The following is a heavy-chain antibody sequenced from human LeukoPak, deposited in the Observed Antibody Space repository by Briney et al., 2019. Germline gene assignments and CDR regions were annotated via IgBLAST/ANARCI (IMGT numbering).Heavy chain of an antibody. Sequence: GGSLRLSCAASGFTVSSNCMSWVRQAPGKGLEWVSVIYSGGSTYYADSVKGRFTISRDNAKNTLYLQMHSLRAEDTAVYYCVRAWDYWGQGTLVTVSS. CDR2: IYSGGST. J-gene: IGHJ4*02. V-gene: IGHV3-53*01. CDR1: GFTVSSNC. CDR3: VRAWDY.